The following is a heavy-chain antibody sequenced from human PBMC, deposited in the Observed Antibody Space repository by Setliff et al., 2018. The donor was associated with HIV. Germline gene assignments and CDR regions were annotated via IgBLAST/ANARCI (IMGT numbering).Heavy chain of an antibody. D-gene: IGHD5-12*01. Sequence: PSETLSLTCTVSGGSISSGDYYWSWIRQPPGKGLEWIGHIYISGSTNYNPSLKSRVTISVDTSKNQFSLKLNSVTAADTAVYYCARAGGGYSGYDCYYYYYMDVWGRGTTVTVSS. CDR1: GGSISSGDYY. CDR3: ARAGGGYSGYDCYYYYYMDV. CDR2: IYISGST. J-gene: IGHJ6*03. V-gene: IGHV4-61*08.